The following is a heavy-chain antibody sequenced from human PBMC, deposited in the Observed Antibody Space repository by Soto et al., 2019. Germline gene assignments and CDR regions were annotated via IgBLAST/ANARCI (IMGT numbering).Heavy chain of an antibody. Sequence: QVQLVQSAGEVKKPGASVKVSCKASGYSFTSYGISWVRRAPGQGLEWMGWISPYNGHTQFVQRFQGRVTMTTDTSTKTAYMGMRNVRSDDTAHYYCARGLTIVPATHPRLENYGMDVWGQGTTVIVSS. CDR2: ISPYNGHT. V-gene: IGHV1-18*01. J-gene: IGHJ6*02. D-gene: IGHD2-2*01. CDR3: ARGLTIVPATHPRLENYGMDV. CDR1: GYSFTSYG.